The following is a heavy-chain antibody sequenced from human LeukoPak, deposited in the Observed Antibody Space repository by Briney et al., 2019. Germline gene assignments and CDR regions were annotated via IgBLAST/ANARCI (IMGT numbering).Heavy chain of an antibody. CDR1: GGSISSGPYY. CDR2: IYTSGSP. D-gene: IGHD2-15*01. V-gene: IGHV4-61*02. J-gene: IGHJ4*02. Sequence: SETLSLTCTVSGGSISSGPYYWTWIRQPAGKGLEWIGRIYTSGSPNYNPSLKSRVTISIDTSKNQFSLKLSSVTAADTAVYYCARERRYCSGSSCYDFDYWGQGTLVTVSP. CDR3: ARERRYCSGSSCYDFDY.